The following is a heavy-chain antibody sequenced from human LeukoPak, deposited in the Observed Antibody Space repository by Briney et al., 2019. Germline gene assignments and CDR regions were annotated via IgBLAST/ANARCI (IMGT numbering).Heavy chain of an antibody. J-gene: IGHJ5*02. V-gene: IGHV1-8*01. CDR3: ARDNSVRDEAWWFNP. CDR2: MNPNSGNT. D-gene: IGHD5-24*01. Sequence: ATVKVSCKASGYTFTSYDINWVRQATGQGLEWMGWMNPNSGNTGYAQKFQGRVTMTRNTSISTAYMELSSLRSEDTAVYYCARDNSVRDEAWWFNPWGQGTLVTVSS. CDR1: GYTFTSYD.